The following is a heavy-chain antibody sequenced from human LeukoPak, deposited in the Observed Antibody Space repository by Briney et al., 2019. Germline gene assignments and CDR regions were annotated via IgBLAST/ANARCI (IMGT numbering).Heavy chain of an antibody. CDR1: GGSISSYY. J-gene: IGHJ5*02. CDR3: ARDAPDVAVPNWFDP. CDR2: IYTSGST. D-gene: IGHD2-2*01. V-gene: IGHV4-4*07. Sequence: SETLSLTCTASGGSISSYYWSWIRQPAGKGLEWIGRIYTSGSTNYNPSLKSRVTMSVDTSKNQLSLKLSSVTAADTAVYYCARDAPDVAVPNWFDPWGQGTLVTVSS.